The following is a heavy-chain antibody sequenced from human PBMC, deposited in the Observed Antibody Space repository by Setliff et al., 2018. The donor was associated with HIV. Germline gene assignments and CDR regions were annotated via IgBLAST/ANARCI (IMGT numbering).Heavy chain of an antibody. CDR1: GYTFTSYA. Sequence: ASVEVSCKASGYTFTSYAMHWVRQAPGQRLEWMGWINAGNGNTKYSQKFQGRVTITRDTSASTAYMELSSLRSEDTAVYYCAKTIAAAATLPFDFWGQGTLVTVSS. D-gene: IGHD6-13*01. CDR2: INAGNGNT. CDR3: AKTIAAAATLPFDF. V-gene: IGHV1-3*01. J-gene: IGHJ4*02.